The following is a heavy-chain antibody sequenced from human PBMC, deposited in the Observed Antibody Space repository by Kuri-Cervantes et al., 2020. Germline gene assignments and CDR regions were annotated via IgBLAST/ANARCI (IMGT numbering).Heavy chain of an antibody. J-gene: IGHJ4*02. V-gene: IGHV3-30*03. D-gene: IGHD3-10*01. Sequence: GESLKISCAASGSTFSSYGMHWVRQAPGKGLEWVAVISYDGSNKYYADSVKGRFTISRDNSKNTLYLQMNSLRAEDTAVYYCARERVPDYWGQGTLVTVSS. CDR1: GSTFSSYG. CDR2: ISYDGSNK. CDR3: ARERVPDY.